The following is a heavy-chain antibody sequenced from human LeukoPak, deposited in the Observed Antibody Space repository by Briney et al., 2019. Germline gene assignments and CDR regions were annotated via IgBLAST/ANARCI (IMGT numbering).Heavy chain of an antibody. CDR2: IGVSGPDT. CDR1: GFTFSTXA. V-gene: IGHV3-23*01. Sequence: GGSLRLSCAASGFTFSTXAXMWVRQAPGKXXXXXXXIGVSGPDTXYPDSVLGRFXVSRDNSKNTLHLQMDGLRVEDTAVYYCAKKLSSSGGYFGNWGQGTLVTVSS. D-gene: IGHD6-25*01. CDR3: AKKLSSSGGYFGN. J-gene: IGHJ4*02.